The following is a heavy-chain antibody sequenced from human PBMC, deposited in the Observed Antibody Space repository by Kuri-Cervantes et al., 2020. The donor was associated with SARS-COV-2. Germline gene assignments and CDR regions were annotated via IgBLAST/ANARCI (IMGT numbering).Heavy chain of an antibody. D-gene: IGHD3-16*01. Sequence: GESLKISCAASGFTFSSYGMHWVCQAPGKGLEYVSAISSNGGGTYYANSVKGRFTISRDNSKNTLYLQMGSLRAEDMAVYYCARMGEPYYMDVWGKGTTVTVSS. CDR3: ARMGEPYYMDV. CDR2: ISSNGGGT. J-gene: IGHJ6*03. CDR1: GFTFSSYG. V-gene: IGHV3-64*01.